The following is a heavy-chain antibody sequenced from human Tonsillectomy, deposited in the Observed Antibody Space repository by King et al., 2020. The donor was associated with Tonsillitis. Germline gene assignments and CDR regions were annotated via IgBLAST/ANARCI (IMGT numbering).Heavy chain of an antibody. Sequence: FQLVQSGAEVKKPGSSVKVSCKASGGTLSSCAISWVRQAPGHGLEWMGGIIPIFDTTDYAQKFQGRVTITADESTATAYMELSSLRSEDTAVYYCARGPVVAATYFDYWGQGTLVTVSS. D-gene: IGHD2-15*01. J-gene: IGHJ4*02. V-gene: IGHV1-69*12. CDR2: IIPIFDTT. CDR3: ARGPVVAATYFDY. CDR1: GGTLSSCA.